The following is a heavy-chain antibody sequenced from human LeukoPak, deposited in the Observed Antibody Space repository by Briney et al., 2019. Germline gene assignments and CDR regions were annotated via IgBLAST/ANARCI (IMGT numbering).Heavy chain of an antibody. V-gene: IGHV3-7*01. D-gene: IGHD6-13*01. CDR3: ARDPPAGNNWFDP. Sequence: GGSLRLSCAASGFTFSSYWMSWVRQAPGKGLEWVANIKQDGSEKYCVDSVKGRFTISRDNAKNSLYLQMNSLRAEDTAVYYCARDPPAGNNWFDPWGQGTLVTVSS. CDR2: IKQDGSEK. CDR1: GFTFSSYW. J-gene: IGHJ5*02.